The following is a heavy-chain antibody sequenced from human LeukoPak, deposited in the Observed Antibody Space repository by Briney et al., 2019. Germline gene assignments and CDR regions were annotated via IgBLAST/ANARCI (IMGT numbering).Heavy chain of an antibody. CDR2: IIPIFGTA. Sequence: ASVKVSCKASGGTFSSYAISWVRQAPGQGLEWMGRIIPIFGTANYAQKFQGRVTITTDESTSTAYMELSSLRSEDTAVYYCARDRYGDYSNWFDPWGQGTLVTVSS. V-gene: IGHV1-69*05. CDR1: GGTFSSYA. CDR3: ARDRYGDYSNWFDP. J-gene: IGHJ5*02. D-gene: IGHD4-17*01.